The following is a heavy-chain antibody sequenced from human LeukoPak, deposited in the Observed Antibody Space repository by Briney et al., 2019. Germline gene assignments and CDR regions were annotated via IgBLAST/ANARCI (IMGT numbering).Heavy chain of an antibody. Sequence: GGSLRLSCAASGFSFTTYSINWVRQAPGKGLEWVSYISSTATTIYYADSVKGRFTISRDNAKNSLYLQMNSLRAEDTAVYYCARDPTGYYYMDVWGKGTTVTVSS. CDR2: ISSTATTI. CDR3: ARDPTGYYYMDV. J-gene: IGHJ6*03. CDR1: GFSFTTYS. V-gene: IGHV3-48*04.